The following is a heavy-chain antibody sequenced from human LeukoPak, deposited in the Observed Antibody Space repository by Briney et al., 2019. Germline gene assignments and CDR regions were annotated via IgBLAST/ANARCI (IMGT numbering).Heavy chain of an antibody. J-gene: IGHJ5*02. D-gene: IGHD3-10*01. CDR2: INPNSGGT. Sequence: GASVKVSCKASGYTFTGYYMHWVRQAPGQGLEWMGWINPNSGGTNYAQKFQGRVTMTRDTSISTAYMELSSLRSEDTAVYYCARDIPSMVRGVIGDGVWFDPWGQGTLVTVSS. V-gene: IGHV1-2*02. CDR3: ARDIPSMVRGVIGDGVWFDP. CDR1: GYTFTGYY.